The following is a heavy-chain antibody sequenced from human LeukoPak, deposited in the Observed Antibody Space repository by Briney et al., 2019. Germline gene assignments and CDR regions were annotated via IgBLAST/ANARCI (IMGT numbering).Heavy chain of an antibody. D-gene: IGHD3-10*01. J-gene: IGHJ4*02. CDR3: ARAPEYGWGSYLLY. V-gene: IGHV4-4*07. CDR1: GNSFGDYY. CDR2: IYTSGST. Sequence: SETLSLTCTVSGNSFGDYYWSWIRQPAGKGLEWIGRIYTSGSTTYNPSLKSRVTMSVDTPKSQFSLNLSSVTAADTGVYYCARAPEYGWGSYLLYWGQGIQVTVSS.